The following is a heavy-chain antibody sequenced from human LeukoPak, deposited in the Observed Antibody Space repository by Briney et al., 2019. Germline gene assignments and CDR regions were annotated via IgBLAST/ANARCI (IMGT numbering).Heavy chain of an antibody. CDR1: GFTFSSYA. D-gene: IGHD3-10*01. Sequence: PGRSLTLSCAASGFTFSSYAMHWVRQAPGKGLEWVAVISYDGSNKYYADSVKGRFTISRDNSKNTLYLQMNSLRAEDTAVYYCAREYGSGSYYKIDNWFDPWGQGTLVTVSS. J-gene: IGHJ5*02. CDR3: AREYGSGSYYKIDNWFDP. CDR2: ISYDGSNK. V-gene: IGHV3-30*04.